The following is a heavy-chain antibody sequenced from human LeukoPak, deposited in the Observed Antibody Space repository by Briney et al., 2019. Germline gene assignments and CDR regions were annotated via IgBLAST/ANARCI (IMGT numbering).Heavy chain of an antibody. CDR2: ISSSSSYI. CDR3: AGGSSGSYYLFNNYDY. Sequence: GGSLRLSCAASGFTFSSYSMNWVRQAPGKGLEWVSSISSSSSYIYYADSVKGRFTISRDNAKNSLYLQMNSLRAEDTAVYYCAGGSSGSYYLFNNYDYWGQGTLVTVSS. D-gene: IGHD1-26*01. J-gene: IGHJ4*02. V-gene: IGHV3-21*01. CDR1: GFTFSSYS.